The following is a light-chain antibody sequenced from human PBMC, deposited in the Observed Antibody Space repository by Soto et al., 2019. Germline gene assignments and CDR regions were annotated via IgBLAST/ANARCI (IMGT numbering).Light chain of an antibody. Sequence: EVVLTQSPSTLTVSPGDRATLPCRAGQYIGSAVAWYHQRSGQAPRPLIFDASIRVPTTPARFSGSVSGTEFTLTISSLESEDVELYFCQQYGDRPRTFGQGTKVDIK. CDR1: QYIGSA. V-gene: IGKV3-15*01. J-gene: IGKJ1*01. CDR2: DAS. CDR3: QQYGDRPRT.